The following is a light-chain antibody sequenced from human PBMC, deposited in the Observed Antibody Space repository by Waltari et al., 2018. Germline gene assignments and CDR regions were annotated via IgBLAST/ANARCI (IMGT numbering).Light chain of an antibody. CDR3: QQYNNSSRT. CDR1: KSGSSR. Sequence: QVIQSPPTLSSLVGDRVTITSRASKSGSSRFAWYQQKPGKAPKLLIYSASRLETGIPDRFSGSGSGTEFTLTISSLEPDDFAVYFCQQYNNSSRTFGQGTKVDIK. V-gene: IGKV1-5*03. CDR2: SAS. J-gene: IGKJ1*01.